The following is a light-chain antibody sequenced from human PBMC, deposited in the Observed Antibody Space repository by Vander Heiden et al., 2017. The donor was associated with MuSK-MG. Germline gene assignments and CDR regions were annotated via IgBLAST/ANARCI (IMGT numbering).Light chain of an antibody. CDR3: QQYGSSPPIT. CDR2: GAS. CDR1: QRVSSSY. Sequence: EIVLTQSPGTLSLSPGERATLSCSASQRVSSSYLAWYQQKPGQAPRLLIYGASSRATGIPDRFGGSGSGTDFTLTISRLEPEDFAVYYCQQYGSSPPITFGQGTRLEIK. J-gene: IGKJ5*01. V-gene: IGKV3-20*01.